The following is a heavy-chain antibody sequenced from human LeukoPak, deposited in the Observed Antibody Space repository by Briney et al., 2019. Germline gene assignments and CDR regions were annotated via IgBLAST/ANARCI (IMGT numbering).Heavy chain of an antibody. CDR2: ISGSSSYI. V-gene: IGHV3-21*01. D-gene: IGHD5-18*01. CDR3: VRAVAKKTAMVDY. J-gene: IGHJ4*02. CDR1: GFTFSSYS. Sequence: GGSLRLSCAASGFTFSSYSMNWVRQAPGRGLEWVSAISGSSSYIYYADSVKGRFAISRDNAKNSLYLQMSSLRVEDTAVYYCVRAVAKKTAMVDYWGRGTLVAVSS.